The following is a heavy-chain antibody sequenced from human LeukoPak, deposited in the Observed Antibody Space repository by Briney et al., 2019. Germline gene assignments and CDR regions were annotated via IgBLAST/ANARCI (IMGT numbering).Heavy chain of an antibody. V-gene: IGHV1-8*01. D-gene: IGHD3-3*01. J-gene: IGHJ4*02. Sequence: ASVKVSCMASGYTFTSYDINWVRQATGQGLEWMGWMNPNSGNTGYAQKFQGRVTMTRNTSISTAYMELGSLRSEDTAVYYCARGSRIHRETIFGVVTPGYWGQGTLVTVSS. CDR3: ARGSRIHRETIFGVVTPGY. CDR2: MNPNSGNT. CDR1: GYTFTSYD.